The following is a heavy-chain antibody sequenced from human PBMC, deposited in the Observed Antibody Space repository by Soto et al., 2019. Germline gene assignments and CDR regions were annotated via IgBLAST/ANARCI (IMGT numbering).Heavy chain of an antibody. V-gene: IGHV5-51*01. CDR3: TRHDRRTASDRVGDH. D-gene: IGHD2-8*02. CDR1: GYSFSNYW. CDR2: IYPGDSDT. J-gene: IGHJ4*02. Sequence: EVQLVQSGAEVKKPGESLKISCKGSGYSFSNYWIAWVRQMPGKGLEWVGLIYPGDSDTRYSPSFQGQVTMSADTSISTAYLHWRSLKASDTAMYFCTRHDRRTASDRVGDHWGQGTLVTVSS.